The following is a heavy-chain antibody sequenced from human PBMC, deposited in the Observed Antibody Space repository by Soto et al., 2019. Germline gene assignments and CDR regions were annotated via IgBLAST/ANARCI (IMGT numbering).Heavy chain of an antibody. D-gene: IGHD3-16*01. CDR2: IYYSGSA. J-gene: IGHJ6*03. Sequence: QVQLQESGPGLVKPSETLSLTCTVSGASIRSFHWSWIRQTPGKGLEWIGYIYYSGSANYNPSLKSRVTFSVDTSRNQVSLKLSSVTAVDTGVYYCAAAVPAEYVFPYYYMDVWGRGTTVTVSS. V-gene: IGHV4-59*01. CDR3: AAAVPAEYVFPYYYMDV. CDR1: GASIRSFH.